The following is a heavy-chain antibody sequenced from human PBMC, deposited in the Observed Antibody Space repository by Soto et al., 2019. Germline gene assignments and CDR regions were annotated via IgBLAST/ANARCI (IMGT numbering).Heavy chain of an antibody. CDR2: IYYSGST. D-gene: IGHD3-22*01. CDR3: ARTGDYYASKGVDY. J-gene: IGHJ4*02. V-gene: IGHV4-31*03. Sequence: QVQLQESGPGLVKPSQTLSLTCTVSGGSISSGGYYWSWIRQHPGKGLEWIGYIYYSGSTYYNPSLKGRVTISVDPSKSQFSLKLSSVTAADTAVYYCARTGDYYASKGVDYWGQGTLVTVSS. CDR1: GGSISSGGYY.